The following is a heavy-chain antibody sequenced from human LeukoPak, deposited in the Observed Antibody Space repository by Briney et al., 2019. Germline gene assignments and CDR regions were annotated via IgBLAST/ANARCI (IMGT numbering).Heavy chain of an antibody. Sequence: SQTLSLTCAISGYSVSSDTAAWNWIRYSPSRGLEWLGRTYYKSSWLNDYAVSVSSRITINVDTSRNQFSLHLESVIPEDTAVYYCARGPQLVGYYYIDVWAKGTTVTVSS. D-gene: IGHD6-13*01. CDR3: ARGPQLVGYYYIDV. CDR1: GYSVSSDTAA. CDR2: TYYKSSWLN. J-gene: IGHJ6*03. V-gene: IGHV6-1*01.